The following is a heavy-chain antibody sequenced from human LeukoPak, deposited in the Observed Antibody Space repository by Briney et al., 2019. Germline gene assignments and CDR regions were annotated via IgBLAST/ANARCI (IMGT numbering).Heavy chain of an antibody. D-gene: IGHD6-19*01. Sequence: GGSLRLPCAASGFTFSSYAMHWVRQAPGKGLEWVAVISYDGSNKYYADSVKGRFTISRDNSKNTLYLQMNSLRAEDTAVYYCARVPYSSGWYDYFDYWGQGTLVTVSS. CDR2: ISYDGSNK. V-gene: IGHV3-30*04. CDR1: GFTFSSYA. J-gene: IGHJ4*02. CDR3: ARVPYSSGWYDYFDY.